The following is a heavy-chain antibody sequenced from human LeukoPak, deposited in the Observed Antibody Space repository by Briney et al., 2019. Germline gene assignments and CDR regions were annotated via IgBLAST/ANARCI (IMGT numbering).Heavy chain of an antibody. CDR2: INPNSGGT. Sequence: GASVQVSCKASGYTFTGYYMHWVRQAPGQGLEWMGWINPNSGGTNYAQKFQGRVTMTRDTSISTAYMALSRLTSADTAVYYCARDLLGYNSDYWGQGTLVTVSS. D-gene: IGHD5-24*01. V-gene: IGHV1-2*02. CDR3: ARDLLGYNSDY. CDR1: GYTFTGYY. J-gene: IGHJ4*02.